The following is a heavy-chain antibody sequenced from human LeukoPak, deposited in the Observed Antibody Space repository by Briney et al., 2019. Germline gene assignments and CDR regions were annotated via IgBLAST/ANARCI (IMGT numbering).Heavy chain of an antibody. D-gene: IGHD6-19*01. CDR3: ARGLLCSGWYSDY. CDR2: MNPNSGNT. CDR1: GYTFTSYD. Sequence: GASVKVSCKASGYTFTSYDINWVRQATGKGLEWMGWMNPNSGNTGYAQKFQGRVTMTRNTSISTAYMELSSLRSEDTAVYYCARGLLCSGWYSDYWGQGTLVTVSS. J-gene: IGHJ4*02. V-gene: IGHV1-8*01.